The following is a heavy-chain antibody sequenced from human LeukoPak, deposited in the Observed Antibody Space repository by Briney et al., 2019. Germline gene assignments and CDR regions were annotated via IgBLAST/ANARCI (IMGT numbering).Heavy chain of an antibody. CDR3: TTGNSRGDYAVNPDAFDI. V-gene: IGHV3-15*01. CDR2: IKSKTDGGTT. Sequence: GGSLRLSCAASGFTFSNAWMSWVRQAPGKGLEWVGRIKSKTDGGTTDYAAPVKGRFTISRDDSKNTLYLQMNSLKTEDTAVYYCTTGNSRGDYAVNPDAFDIWGQGTMVTVSS. J-gene: IGHJ3*02. CDR1: GFTFSNAW. D-gene: IGHD2-2*01.